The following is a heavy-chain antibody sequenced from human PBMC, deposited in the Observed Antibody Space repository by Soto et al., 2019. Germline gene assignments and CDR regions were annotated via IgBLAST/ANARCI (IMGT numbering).Heavy chain of an antibody. J-gene: IGHJ4*02. CDR1: GFTFSNFA. CDR2: NSGDGGYT. D-gene: IGHD6-19*01. Sequence: VQLSVSGGGLVQPGGSLRLSCAASGFTFSNFAMSWVRQAPGKGLEWVSTNSGDGGYTYSADSVKGRFTIARDNSKNTLFLQMNSLRAEDTALYYCVKVTSRWPVFEYWGQGALVTVS. V-gene: IGHV3-23*01. CDR3: VKVTSRWPVFEY.